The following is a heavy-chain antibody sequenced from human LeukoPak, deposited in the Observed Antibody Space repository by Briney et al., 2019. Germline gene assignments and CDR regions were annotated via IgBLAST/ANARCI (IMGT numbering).Heavy chain of an antibody. V-gene: IGHV4-39*01. Sequence: KASETLSLTCTVSGGSISSSSYYWGWIRQPPGKGLEWIGSIYYSGSTYYNPSLKSRVTISVDTSKNQFSLKLSSVTAADTAVYYCARRAGPWFGELEASFDPWGQGTLVTVSS. CDR2: IYYSGST. CDR3: ARRAGPWFGELEASFDP. D-gene: IGHD3-10*01. J-gene: IGHJ5*02. CDR1: GGSISSSSYY.